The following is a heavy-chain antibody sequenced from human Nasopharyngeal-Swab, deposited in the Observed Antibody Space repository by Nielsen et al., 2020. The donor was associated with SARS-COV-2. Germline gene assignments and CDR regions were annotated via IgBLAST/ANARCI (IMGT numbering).Heavy chain of an antibody. J-gene: IGHJ6*02. CDR2: ISSSGSTI. D-gene: IGHD5-12*01. CDR1: GFTFSDYY. V-gene: IGHV3-11*04. Sequence: GGSLRLSCAASGFTFSDYYMSWIRQAPGKGLEWVSYISSSGSTIYYADSVKGRFTISRDNAKNSPYLQMNSLRAEDTAVYYCAKDGLRGYSGYGHYYYYGMDVRGQGTTVTVSS. CDR3: AKDGLRGYSGYGHYYYYGMDV.